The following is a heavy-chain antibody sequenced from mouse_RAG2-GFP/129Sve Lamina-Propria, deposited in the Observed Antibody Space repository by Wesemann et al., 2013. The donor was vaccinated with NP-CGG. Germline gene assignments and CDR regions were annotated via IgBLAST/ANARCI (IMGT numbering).Heavy chain of an antibody. CDR3: ARPPSYDGSYPWFAY. Sequence: GASVKLSCKASGYTFTSYWMHWVKQRPGQGLEWIGKIDPSDSETHYNQKFKDKATLTVDKSSSTAYMQLNSLTSEDSAVYYCARPPSYDGSYPWFAYWGQGTLVTVSA. D-gene: IGHD1-1*02. CDR1: GYTFTSYW. V-gene: IGHV1-52*01. J-gene: IGHJ3*01. CDR2: IDPSDSET.